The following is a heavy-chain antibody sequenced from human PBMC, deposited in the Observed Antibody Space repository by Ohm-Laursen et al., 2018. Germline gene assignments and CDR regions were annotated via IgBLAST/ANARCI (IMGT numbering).Heavy chain of an antibody. Sequence: SETLSLTCTVSGDSISSYYWSWIRQPPGKGLEWIGYIYYSGSTNYNPSLKSRVTISVDTSKNQFSLKLSSVTAADTAVYYCARHPYYYDSSGYYYYYYGMDAWGQGTTVTVSS. CDR3: ARHPYYYDSSGYYYYYYGMDA. CDR1: GDSISSYY. J-gene: IGHJ6*02. V-gene: IGHV4-59*01. CDR2: IYYSGST. D-gene: IGHD3-22*01.